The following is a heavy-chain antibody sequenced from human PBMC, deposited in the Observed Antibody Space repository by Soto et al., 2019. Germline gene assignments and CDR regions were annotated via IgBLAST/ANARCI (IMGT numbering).Heavy chain of an antibody. CDR3: ARDRFYYDSSGYYPQYYFYY. Sequence: ASVKVSCKASGYTFTSYDINWVRQATGQGLEWMGWMNPNSGNTGYAQKFQGRVTMTRNTSISTAYMELSSLRSEDTAVYYCARDRFYYDSSGYYPQYYFYYWGQGTLVTVSS. CDR1: GYTFTSYD. CDR2: MNPNSGNT. J-gene: IGHJ4*02. D-gene: IGHD3-22*01. V-gene: IGHV1-8*01.